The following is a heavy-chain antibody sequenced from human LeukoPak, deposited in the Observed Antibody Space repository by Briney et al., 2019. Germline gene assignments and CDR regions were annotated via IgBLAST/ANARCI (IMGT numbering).Heavy chain of an antibody. Sequence: PGGSLGLSCAASGFTFSKSWMTWVRQAPGKGLEWVANIEPDGSEKYYVDSVKGRFTISRDNAKNSLYLQMRSLRAEDTAVYYCARTVTMIVVVPNWFDPWGQGTLVTVSS. CDR1: GFTFSKSW. CDR3: ARTVTMIVVVPNWFDP. CDR2: IEPDGSEK. J-gene: IGHJ5*02. V-gene: IGHV3-7*01. D-gene: IGHD3-22*01.